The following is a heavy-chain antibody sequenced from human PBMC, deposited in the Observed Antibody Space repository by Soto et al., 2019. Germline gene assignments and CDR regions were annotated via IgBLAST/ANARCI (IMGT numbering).Heavy chain of an antibody. CDR2: ISAYNGNT. D-gene: IGHD3-10*01. CDR3: ARVNYYGSGSPLYYYYGMDV. CDR1: GYTFTSYG. V-gene: IGHV1-18*01. Sequence: QVQLVQSGAEVKKPGASVKVSCKASGYTFTSYGISWVRQAPGQGLEWMGWISAYNGNTNYAQKLPGRVTMTPDTSTSTAYMELRSLRSADTAVYYCARVNYYGSGSPLYYYYGMDVWGQGTTVTVSS. J-gene: IGHJ6*02.